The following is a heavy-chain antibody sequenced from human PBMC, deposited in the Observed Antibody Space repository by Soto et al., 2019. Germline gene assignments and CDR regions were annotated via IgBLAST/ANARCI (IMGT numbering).Heavy chain of an antibody. Sequence: PGGSLRLSCAASGFTFSSYSMNWVRQAPGKGLEWVSYISSSSSTIYYADSVKGRFTISRDNAKNSLYLQMNSLRAEDTAVYYCAREMYYYDSSGYSSSSWYYWGQGTLVTVSS. V-gene: IGHV3-48*01. CDR2: ISSSSSTI. CDR1: GFTFSSYS. J-gene: IGHJ4*02. CDR3: AREMYYYDSSGYSSSSWYY. D-gene: IGHD3-22*01.